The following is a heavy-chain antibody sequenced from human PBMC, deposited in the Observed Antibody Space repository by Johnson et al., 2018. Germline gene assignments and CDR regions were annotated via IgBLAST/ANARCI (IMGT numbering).Heavy chain of an antibody. V-gene: IGHV3-74*01. CDR3: AREHIVGAINVEHFQH. Sequence: VQLQESGGGLVQPGGSVRLSCVASGFDVSGHWMHWVRQTPERGLEWVSHISQDGSMMGYGGAVEGRFTNSRDNAKNTVYLQMNSLRAGDTAVYYCAREHIVGAINVEHFQHWGQGTLVTVSS. CDR2: ISQDGSMM. J-gene: IGHJ1*01. D-gene: IGHD1-26*01. CDR1: GFDVSGHW.